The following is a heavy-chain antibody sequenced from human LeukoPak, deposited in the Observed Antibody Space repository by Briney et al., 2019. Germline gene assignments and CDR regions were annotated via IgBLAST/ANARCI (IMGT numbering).Heavy chain of an antibody. CDR1: GFTFSSYW. J-gene: IGHJ6*02. D-gene: IGHD3-10*01. CDR2: INSDGSSI. Sequence: PGGSLRLSCAASGFTFSSYWMHWVRQAPGKGLVWVSRINSDGSSISYADSVKGLFTISRNNAMNTLYLQMNSLRAEDTAVYYCAMVRGYYYHGLDVWGQGTTVTVSS. CDR3: AMVRGYYYHGLDV. V-gene: IGHV3-74*01.